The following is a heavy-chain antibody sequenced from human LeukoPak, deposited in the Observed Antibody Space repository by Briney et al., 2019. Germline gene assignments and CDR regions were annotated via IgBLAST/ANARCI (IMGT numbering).Heavy chain of an antibody. CDR2: ISAYNGNT. D-gene: IGHD4-11*01. J-gene: IGHJ4*02. Sequence: ASVKVSCKASGYTFTSYGISWVRQAPGQGLEWMGWISAYNGNTNYAQKFQGRVTMTEDTSTDTAYMELSSLRSEDTAVYYCATVPYDYSNYEFDYWGQGTLVTVSS. CDR3: ATVPYDYSNYEFDY. V-gene: IGHV1-18*01. CDR1: GYTFTSYG.